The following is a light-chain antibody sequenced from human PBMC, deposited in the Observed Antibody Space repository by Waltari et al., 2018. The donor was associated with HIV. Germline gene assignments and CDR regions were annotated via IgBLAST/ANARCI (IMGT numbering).Light chain of an antibody. CDR2: EDV. CDR1: KLGDKY. Sequence: SYELTQPPSVSVSPGQTAIITCSGDKLGDKYASWYQQRPGQSPVLVIYEDVKRASGVPERFSGSNSRNTATLTISGTQAMDESDYYCQAWDSHNVIFGGGTKLTVL. J-gene: IGLJ2*01. V-gene: IGLV3-1*01. CDR3: QAWDSHNVI.